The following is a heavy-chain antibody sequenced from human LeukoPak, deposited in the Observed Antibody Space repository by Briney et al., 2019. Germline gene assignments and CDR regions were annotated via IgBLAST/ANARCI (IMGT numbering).Heavy chain of an antibody. D-gene: IGHD3-10*01. CDR2: IKPDGSAI. CDR1: GFTFISSW. Sequence: GGSLRLSCTASGFTFISSWMSWVRQAPGKGLEWVANIKPDGSAIYYVDSVTGRFTISRDNAKNSLYLQVNSLRAEDTAVYYCSQGNYFDYWGQGTLVTVSS. CDR3: SQGNYFDY. V-gene: IGHV3-7*01. J-gene: IGHJ4*02.